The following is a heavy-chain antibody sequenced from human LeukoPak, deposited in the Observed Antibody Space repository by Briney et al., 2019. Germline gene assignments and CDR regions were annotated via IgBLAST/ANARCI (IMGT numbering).Heavy chain of an antibody. J-gene: IGHJ4*02. V-gene: IGHV1-69*05. CDR2: IIPIFGTA. CDR3: ARGEYQLLSPPGY. D-gene: IGHD2-2*01. CDR1: GGTFSSYA. Sequence: GASVKVSCKASGGTFSSYAISWVRQAPGQGREWMGGIIPIFGTANYAQKFQGRVTITTDESTSTAYMELSSLRSEDTAVYYCARGEYQLLSPPGYWGQGTLVTVSS.